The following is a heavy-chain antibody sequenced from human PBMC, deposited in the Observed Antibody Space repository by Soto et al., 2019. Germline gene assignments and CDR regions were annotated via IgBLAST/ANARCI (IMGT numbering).Heavy chain of an antibody. CDR1: GLHISVGIYG. CDR3: ARPTYYVFWNGMDV. J-gene: IGHJ6*01. D-gene: IGHD3-3*01. Sequence: SQTLSRTCTVSGLHISVGIYGCNCIRQPPGKGLEWIGSIDDSGSTYYNPSLKSRVSISVDTSRNKFSLKLTSVTAADTAVYSCARPTYYVFWNGMDVWGQGITVTV. CDR2: IDDSGST. V-gene: IGHV4-39*01.